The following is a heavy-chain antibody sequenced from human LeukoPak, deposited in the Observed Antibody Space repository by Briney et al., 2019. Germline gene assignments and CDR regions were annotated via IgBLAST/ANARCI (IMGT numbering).Heavy chain of an antibody. J-gene: IGHJ3*02. CDR2: IIPILGIA. CDR1: GGTFSSYA. V-gene: IGHV1-69*04. D-gene: IGHD3-10*01. CDR3: ARGGGRITMVRGVIKNAFDI. Sequence: ASVKVSCKASGGTFSSYAISWVRQAPGQGLEWMGRIIPILGIANYAQKFQGRVTITADKSTSTAYMELSSLRSEDTAVYYCARGGGRITMVRGVIKNAFDIWGQGTMVTVSS.